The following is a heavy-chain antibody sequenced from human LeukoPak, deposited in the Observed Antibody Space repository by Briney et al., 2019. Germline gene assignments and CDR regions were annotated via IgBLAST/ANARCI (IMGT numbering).Heavy chain of an antibody. CDR1: GYTFTSYA. V-gene: IGHV7-4-1*02. D-gene: IGHD3-3*01. J-gene: IGHJ1*01. CDR3: ASPGYDFWSGYYTDEYFQH. CDR2: INTNTGNP. Sequence: GASVKVSCKASGYTFTSYAMNWVRQAPGQGLEWMGWINTNTGNPTYAQGFTGRFVFSLDTSVSTAYLQISSLKAEDTAVYYCASPGYDFWSGYYTDEYFQHWGQGTLATVSS.